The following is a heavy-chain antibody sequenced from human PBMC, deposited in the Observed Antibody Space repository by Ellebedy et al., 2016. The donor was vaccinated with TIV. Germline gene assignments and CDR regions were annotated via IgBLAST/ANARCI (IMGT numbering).Heavy chain of an antibody. CDR1: GGSISSYY. D-gene: IGHD6-19*01. CDR2: IYDSGST. V-gene: IGHV4-59*01. J-gene: IGHJ4*02. Sequence: MPSETLSLTCTVSGGSISSYYWSWIRQPPGKGLEWIGYIYDSGSTLYNPSLRGRVAISLDTSQDQFSLRLNSVAAADTGIYYCAGTSTAVPEFDYWGRGTVVTVSA. CDR3: AGTSTAVPEFDY.